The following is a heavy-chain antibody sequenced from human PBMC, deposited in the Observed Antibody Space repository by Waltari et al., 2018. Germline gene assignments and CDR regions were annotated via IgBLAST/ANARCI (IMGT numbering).Heavy chain of an antibody. Sequence: EVQLVESGGGLVRPGGSLSLSCAASGFRFWTSSMTWVRQAPGTGLGVVSGMSGDSNHIEEADSLKGRVIVSRDNAKNSLFLKMDSLRAEDSAVYYCASGGTGQQRNDAFDCWGQGTIVTVSS. CDR3: ASGGTGQQRNDAFDC. CDR1: GFRFWTSS. CDR2: MSGDSNHI. D-gene: IGHD3-16*01. V-gene: IGHV3-21*01. J-gene: IGHJ3*01.